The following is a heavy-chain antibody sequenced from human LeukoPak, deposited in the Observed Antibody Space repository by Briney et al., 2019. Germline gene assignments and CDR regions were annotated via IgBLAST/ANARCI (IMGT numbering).Heavy chain of an antibody. CDR1: GGSISSGGYY. CDR2: IYYSGST. CDR3: ARVHKETYDSSGYYLGGPVDY. J-gene: IGHJ4*02. Sequence: PSQTLSLTCTVSGGSISSGGYYWSWIRQHPGKGLEWIGYIYYSGSTYYNPSLKSRATISVDTSKNQFSLKLSSVTAADTAVYYCARVHKETYDSSGYYLGGPVDYWGQGTLVTVSS. V-gene: IGHV4-31*03. D-gene: IGHD3-22*01.